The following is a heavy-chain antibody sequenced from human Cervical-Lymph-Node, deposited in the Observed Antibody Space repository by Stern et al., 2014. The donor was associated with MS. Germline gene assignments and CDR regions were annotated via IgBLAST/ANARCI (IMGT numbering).Heavy chain of an antibody. J-gene: IGHJ6*02. D-gene: IGHD2-2*02. Sequence: VQLVQSGAEVRKPGASVKVSCKASGYTFTSFGISWLRRAPGQGLEWMGWISGYNGETTYPQKFQGRVILTTDTSTSPAYMDLTSLRSDDTAMYYCARGPYCSSTSCYTNGYYFYGLDVWGQGTTVTVSS. CDR1: GYTFTSFG. V-gene: IGHV1-18*01. CDR3: ARGPYCSSTSCYTNGYYFYGLDV. CDR2: ISGYNGET.